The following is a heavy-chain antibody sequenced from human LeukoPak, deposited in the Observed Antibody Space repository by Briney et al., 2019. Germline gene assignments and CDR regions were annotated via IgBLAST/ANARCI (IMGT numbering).Heavy chain of an antibody. CDR3: ARSRSGYDYDFDY. D-gene: IGHD5-12*01. CDR2: ISVGDSDT. CDR1: GDSLTIYW. J-gene: IGHJ4*02. Sequence: GESLKISCQASGDSLTIYWIAWVRQMPGKGLEWMGLISVGDSDTRYSPSFQGQVTISADKSISTAYLQWSSLEASDTAMYYCARSRSGYDYDFDYWGQGTLVTVSS. V-gene: IGHV5-51*01.